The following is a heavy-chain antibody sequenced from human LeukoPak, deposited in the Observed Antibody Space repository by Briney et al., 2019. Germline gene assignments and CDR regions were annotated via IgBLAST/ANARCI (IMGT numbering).Heavy chain of an antibody. J-gene: IGHJ4*02. V-gene: IGHV3-21*01. CDR3: ARDLTGGEYFDS. CDR1: GFTLSSFE. CDR2: ISPSSSYI. D-gene: IGHD3-16*01. Sequence: GGSLRLSCAASGFTLSSFEMTWVRQAPGKGLEWCASISPSSSYISYADSLKGRVTVSRDNTENSVFLQMSSLRAEDTAVYYCARDLTGGEYFDSWGQGTLVSVSS.